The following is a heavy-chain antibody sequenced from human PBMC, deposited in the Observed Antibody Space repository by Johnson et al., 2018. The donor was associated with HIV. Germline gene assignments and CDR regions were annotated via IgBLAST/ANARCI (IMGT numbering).Heavy chain of an antibody. CDR2: INWNAGRT. D-gene: IGHD6-13*01. Sequence: MKWVRQTPGMGLEWVSAINWNAGRTGYTDSVKGRFTICRDNSKNTLYLQMNSLRAEDTAVYYCARGGIAAAGDAFDIWGQGTMVTVSS. V-gene: IGHV3-20*03. CDR3: ARGGIAAAGDAFDI. J-gene: IGHJ3*02.